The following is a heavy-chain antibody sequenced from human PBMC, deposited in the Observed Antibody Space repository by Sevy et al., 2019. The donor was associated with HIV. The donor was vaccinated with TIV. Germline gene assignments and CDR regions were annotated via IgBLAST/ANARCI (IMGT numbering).Heavy chain of an antibody. Sequence: GGSPRLSCAASGFTFNRYSMHWVRQAPGKGLEWVATISFDATNKHYPDSVKGRFTISRDNFQNSLFLQMDSLRPEDTAVYYCALERLSSDVAEYFQNWGQGTLVTVSS. V-gene: IGHV3-30-3*01. J-gene: IGHJ1*01. CDR3: ALERLSSDVAEYFQN. CDR1: GFTFNRYS. CDR2: ISFDATNK. D-gene: IGHD1-1*01.